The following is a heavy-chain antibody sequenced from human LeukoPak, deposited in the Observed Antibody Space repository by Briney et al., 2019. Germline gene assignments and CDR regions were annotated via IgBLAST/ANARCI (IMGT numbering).Heavy chain of an antibody. Sequence: GASVKVSCKTSGHTFTDYYIHWVRQAPGQGLEWMGWINPDSGETKSAKKFQGRVTMTGDTSISTAYMELSRVTSDDTAVYYCARDRDYSKTERGFDYWGQGTLVTVSS. V-gene: IGHV1-2*02. D-gene: IGHD4-11*01. CDR3: ARDRDYSKTERGFDY. J-gene: IGHJ4*02. CDR2: INPDSGET. CDR1: GHTFTDYY.